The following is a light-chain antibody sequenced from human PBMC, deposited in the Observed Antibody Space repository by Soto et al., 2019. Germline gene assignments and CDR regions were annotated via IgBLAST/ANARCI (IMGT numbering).Light chain of an antibody. CDR3: HQYPSPPQT. V-gene: IGKV3-20*01. CDR1: QTMTRAY. J-gene: IGKJ2*01. CDR2: AAS. Sequence: LMHSPGTVSLSPGERATLSCRASQTMTRAYVAWYQQKPGQAPRLLIYAASYRATGISDKFSGSGSGTDFSLTISRLEPEDSAVYYCHQYPSPPQTFGQGTKVDIK.